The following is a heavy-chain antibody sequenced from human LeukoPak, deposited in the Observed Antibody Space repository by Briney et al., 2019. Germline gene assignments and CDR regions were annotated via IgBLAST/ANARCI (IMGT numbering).Heavy chain of an antibody. CDR2: SYYSGST. D-gene: IGHD2-2*01. CDR3: ARVAVVPAATAQTPYYYYYYMNV. V-gene: IGHV4-39*07. J-gene: IGHJ6*03. Sequence: SDTLSLTCTVSGGSISSSSYYWGWIRQPPGKGLEWIGSSYYSGSTYYNPSLKSRVTISVDTSKNQFSLKLSSVTAPDTAVYYCARVAVVPAATAQTPYYYYYYMNVWGKGTTVTVSS. CDR1: GGSISSSSYY.